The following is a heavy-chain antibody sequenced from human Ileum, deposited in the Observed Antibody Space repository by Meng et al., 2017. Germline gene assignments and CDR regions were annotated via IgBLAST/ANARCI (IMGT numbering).Heavy chain of an antibody. CDR2: IYHSGST. V-gene: IGHV4-38-2*02. D-gene: IGHD3-10*01. Sequence: SETLSLTCTVSGYSISSGYYWGWIRQPPGKGLEWIGSIYHSGSTYYNPSLKSRVTISVDTSKNQFSLKLSSVTAADTAVYYCARVGLGLLLKGDPFDYWGQGTLVTVSS. CDR1: GYSISSGYY. CDR3: ARVGLGLLLKGDPFDY. J-gene: IGHJ4*02.